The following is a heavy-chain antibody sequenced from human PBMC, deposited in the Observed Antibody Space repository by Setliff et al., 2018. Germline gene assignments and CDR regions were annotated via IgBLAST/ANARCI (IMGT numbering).Heavy chain of an antibody. D-gene: IGHD3-3*01. Sequence: PSETLSLTCTVSGGSISSGGYYWSWIRQHPGKGLEWIGYIYYSGSTYYNPSLKSRVTISVDTSKNQFSLKLSSVTAADTAVYYCASSGEDFWSGYYTGWFDPWGQGTLVTVSS. CDR3: ASSGEDFWSGYYTGWFDP. V-gene: IGHV4-31*03. CDR1: GGSISSGGYY. J-gene: IGHJ5*02. CDR2: IYYSGST.